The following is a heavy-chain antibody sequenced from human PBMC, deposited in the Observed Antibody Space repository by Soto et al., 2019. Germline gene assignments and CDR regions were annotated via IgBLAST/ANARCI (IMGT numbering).Heavy chain of an antibody. CDR1: GGTFNTYA. CDR2: IIPLFGTA. D-gene: IGHD6-19*01. V-gene: IGHV1-69*01. Sequence: QVQLVRSGAEVKKPGSSVKVSCKSSGGTFNTYAISWVRQAPGQGLEWRGGIIPLFGTANYAQKFQGRVTSTADDSTTTAYMELSSLTSEDTAVYYCARDGVGAVTGVLGYWGQGTLVTVSS. CDR3: ARDGVGAVTGVLGY. J-gene: IGHJ4*02.